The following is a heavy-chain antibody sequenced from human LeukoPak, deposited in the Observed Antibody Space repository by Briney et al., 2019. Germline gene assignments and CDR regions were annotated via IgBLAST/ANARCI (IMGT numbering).Heavy chain of an antibody. Sequence: PGGSLRLSCAASGFTFSYYWMGWVRQAPGKGLEWVANIKQDGSEKYYVDSVRGRFTISRDNTKNSLYLQMNSMSAEDTAVYYCARLSGSPHAPFDYWGQGTLVTVSS. CDR1: GFTFSYYW. V-gene: IGHV3-7*02. J-gene: IGHJ4*02. CDR2: IKQDGSEK. CDR3: ARLSGSPHAPFDY. D-gene: IGHD1-26*01.